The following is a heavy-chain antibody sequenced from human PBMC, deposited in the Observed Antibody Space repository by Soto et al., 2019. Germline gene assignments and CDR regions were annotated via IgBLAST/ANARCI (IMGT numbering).Heavy chain of an antibody. J-gene: IGHJ5*02. CDR1: VFTFSSYG. CDR3: AKVDSSGSHNWFDP. CDR2: ISYDGSNK. Sequence: GGSLRLSCAASVFTFSSYGMHWVRQAPCKGLEWVAVISYDGSNKYYADSVKGRFTISRDNSKNTLYLQMNSLRAEDTAVYYCAKVDSSGSHNWFDPWGQGTLVTVSS. V-gene: IGHV3-30*18. D-gene: IGHD6-19*01.